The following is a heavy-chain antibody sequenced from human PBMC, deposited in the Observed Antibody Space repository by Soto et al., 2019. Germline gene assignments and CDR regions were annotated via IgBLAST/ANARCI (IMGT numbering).Heavy chain of an antibody. V-gene: IGHV4-59*01. D-gene: IGHD2-2*02. Sequence: SETLSLTCDVSGGATRGFHWPWIRQPPWKGLEWIVYIYSRGSTNYNPSLKSRVTISVDTSKNQFSLKLSSVTAADTAVYYCARYVYLTGNWFDPWGQGTLVTVSS. CDR3: ARYVYLTGNWFDP. J-gene: IGHJ5*02. CDR1: GGATRGFH. CDR2: IYSRGST.